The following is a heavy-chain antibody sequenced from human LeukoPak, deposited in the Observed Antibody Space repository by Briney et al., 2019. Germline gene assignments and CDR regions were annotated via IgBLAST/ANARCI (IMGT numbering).Heavy chain of an antibody. J-gene: IGHJ4*02. CDR3: ARDPIGSRWPYYFDY. V-gene: IGHV1-3*01. CDR1: GYTFTTYA. CDR2: INAGNGNT. Sequence: ASVKVSCKASGYTFTTYAMHWVRQAPGQRLEWMGWINAGNGNTKYSQKFQSRVTITRDTSASTAYVKLSSLRSEDTAVYYCARDPIGSRWPYYFDYWGQGTLVTVSS. D-gene: IGHD6-13*01.